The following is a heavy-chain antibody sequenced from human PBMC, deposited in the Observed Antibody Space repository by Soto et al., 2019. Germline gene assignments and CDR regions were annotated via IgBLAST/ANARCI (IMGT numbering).Heavy chain of an antibody. Sequence: GGSLRLSCAASGFTFSSYSMNWVRQAPGKGLEWVSYISSSSTIYYADSVKGRFTISRDNAKNSLYLQMNSLRDEDTAVYYCARDRLVLRLIDYWGQGTLVTVSS. CDR3: ARDRLVLRLIDY. J-gene: IGHJ4*02. CDR2: ISSSSTI. D-gene: IGHD6-6*01. V-gene: IGHV3-48*02. CDR1: GFTFSSYS.